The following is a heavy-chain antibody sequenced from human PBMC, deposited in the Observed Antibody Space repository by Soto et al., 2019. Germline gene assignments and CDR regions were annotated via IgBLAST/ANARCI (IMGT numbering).Heavy chain of an antibody. CDR3: ARPYSGGPNDPFDV. Sequence: PGESLKISWKGSGYSFTSYWIGWVRQMPGKGLEWLGIIYPGDSHAIYSPSFQGQVTMSADKSISTAYLQLSSLKASDTAMYYCARPYSGGPNDPFDVWGQGTMVTVSS. D-gene: IGHD1-26*01. CDR2: IYPGDSHA. CDR1: GYSFTSYW. J-gene: IGHJ3*01. V-gene: IGHV5-51*01.